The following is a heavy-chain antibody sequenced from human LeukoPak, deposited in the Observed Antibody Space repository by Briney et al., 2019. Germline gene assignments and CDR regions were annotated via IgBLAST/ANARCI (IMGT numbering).Heavy chain of an antibody. J-gene: IGHJ4*02. V-gene: IGHV3-48*01. D-gene: IGHD7-27*01. CDR3: VRDGSSWGNFDY. CDR2: LSSSSSVI. CDR1: GFTFSTYA. Sequence: GGSLRLSCAASGFTFSTYAMDWVRQAPGKGLEWFSHLSSSSSVIYHADSVKGRFTISRDNAKNSLYLQMNSLRTEDTAVYYCVRDGSSWGNFDYWGQGTLVSVSS.